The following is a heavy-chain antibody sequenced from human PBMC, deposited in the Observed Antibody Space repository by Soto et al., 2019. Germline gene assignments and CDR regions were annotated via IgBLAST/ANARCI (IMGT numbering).Heavy chain of an antibody. CDR1: GFTVSSNY. Sequence: GESLKISCAASGFTVSSNYMSWVRQASGKGLEWVSVIYSGGSTYYADSVKGRFTISRDNSKNTLYLQMNSLRAEDTAVYYCASGHQYSSGWYYSDDWGQGTLVTVSS. V-gene: IGHV3-53*01. D-gene: IGHD6-19*01. CDR3: ASGHQYSSGWYYSDD. J-gene: IGHJ4*02. CDR2: IYSGGST.